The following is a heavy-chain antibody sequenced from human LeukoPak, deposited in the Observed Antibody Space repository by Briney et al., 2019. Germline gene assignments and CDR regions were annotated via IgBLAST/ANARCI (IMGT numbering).Heavy chain of an antibody. D-gene: IGHD6-13*01. CDR2: IYYSGST. V-gene: IGHV4-59*01. J-gene: IGHJ6*02. CDR3: ARDSPKIPLAAAAAQYYYGMDV. CDR1: GGSISSYY. Sequence: SQTLSLTCTVSGGSISSYYWSWIRQPPGKGLEWIGYIYYSGSTNYNPSLKSRVTISVDTSKNQFSLKLSSVTAADTAVYYCARDSPKIPLAAAAAQYYYGMDVWGQGTTVTVSS.